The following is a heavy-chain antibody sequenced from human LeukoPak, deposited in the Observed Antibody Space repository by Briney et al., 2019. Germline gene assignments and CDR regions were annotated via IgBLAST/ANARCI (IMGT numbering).Heavy chain of an antibody. CDR1: GGSISSYY. J-gene: IGHJ4*02. Sequence: PSETRSLTCTVSGGSISSYYWSWIRQPPGKGLEWIGYIYYSGSTNYNPSLKSRVTISVDTSKNQFSLKLSSVTAADTAVYYCASVNFDYWGQGTLVTVSS. CDR3: ASVNFDY. V-gene: IGHV4-59*01. CDR2: IYYSGST.